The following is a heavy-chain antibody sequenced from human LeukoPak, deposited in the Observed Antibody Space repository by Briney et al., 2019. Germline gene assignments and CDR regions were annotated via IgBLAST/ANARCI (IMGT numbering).Heavy chain of an antibody. J-gene: IGHJ4*02. CDR3: ARQRSYSSGWYYFDY. Sequence: SETLSLTCTVSGGSISSYYWSWIRQPPGKGLEWIGYIYYSGSTNYNPSLKSRVTISVDTSKNQFPLKLSSVTAADTAVYYCARQRSYSSGWYYFDYWGQGTLVTVSS. CDR1: GGSISSYY. V-gene: IGHV4-59*08. D-gene: IGHD6-19*01. CDR2: IYYSGST.